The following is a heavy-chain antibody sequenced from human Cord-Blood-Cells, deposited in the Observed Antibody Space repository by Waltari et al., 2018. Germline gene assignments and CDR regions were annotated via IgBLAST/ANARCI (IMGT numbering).Heavy chain of an antibody. CDR3: ARVQPNSSSWYGDAFDI. CDR1: GGSFSGYY. CDR2: INHSGST. J-gene: IGHJ3*02. Sequence: QVQLQQWGAGLLKPSETLSLTCAVYGGSFSGYYWSWIRQPPGKGLEWIGEINHSGSTNYNPSLKSRVTISVDTSKNQFSRKLSSVTAADTAVYYCARVQPNSSSWYGDAFDIWGQGTMVTVSS. V-gene: IGHV4-34*01. D-gene: IGHD6-13*01.